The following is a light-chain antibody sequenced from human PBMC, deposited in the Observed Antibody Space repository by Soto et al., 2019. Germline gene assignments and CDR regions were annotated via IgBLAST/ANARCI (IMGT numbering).Light chain of an antibody. CDR2: GNS. V-gene: IGLV1-40*01. J-gene: IGLJ2*01. CDR1: GSNIGAGYD. CDR3: QSYDSSLSGSV. Sequence: QLVLTQPPSVSGAPGQRVTISCTGSGSNIGAGYDLHWYQQFPGTAPKLLIFGNSNRPSGVPDRFSASKSATSASLAITGLRAEDEADYYCQSYDSSLSGSVFGGGTKVTVL.